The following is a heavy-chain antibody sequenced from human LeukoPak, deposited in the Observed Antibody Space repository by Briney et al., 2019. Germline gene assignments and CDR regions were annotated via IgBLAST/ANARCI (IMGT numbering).Heavy chain of an antibody. D-gene: IGHD6-19*01. J-gene: IGHJ4*02. CDR3: ATTASGIAVAGKSDH. Sequence: SETLSLTCAVYGGSFSGYYWSWIRQPPGKGLEWIGEINHSGSTNYNPSLKSRVTISVDTSKNQFSLKLSSVTAADTAVYYCATTASGIAVAGKSDHWGQGTLVTVSS. CDR2: INHSGST. V-gene: IGHV4-34*01. CDR1: GGSFSGYY.